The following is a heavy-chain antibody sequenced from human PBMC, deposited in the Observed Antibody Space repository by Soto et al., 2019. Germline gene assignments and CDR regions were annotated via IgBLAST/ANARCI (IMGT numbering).Heavy chain of an antibody. CDR1: GDSVSSNSDA. V-gene: IGHV6-1*01. J-gene: IGHJ5*02. D-gene: IGHD1-7*01. CDR3: ARDRAGTTLGNWFDP. CDR2: TYYRPKWYN. Sequence: SHTLSLTCAISGDSVSSNSDAWNWIRQSPSRGLECLGRTYYRPKWYNDYAVSVKSRITINPDTSKNQFSLQLNSVTPEDTAVYYCARDRAGTTLGNWFDPWGQGTLVTVSS.